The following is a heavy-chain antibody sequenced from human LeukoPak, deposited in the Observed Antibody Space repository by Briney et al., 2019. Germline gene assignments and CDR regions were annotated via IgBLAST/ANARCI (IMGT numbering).Heavy chain of an antibody. CDR1: GFTFSSYA. CDR3: ARVRGYSYVEAFDI. J-gene: IGHJ3*02. CDR2: ISYDGSNK. D-gene: IGHD5-18*01. Sequence: PGGSLRLSCAASGFTFSSYAMHWVRQAPGKGLEWVAVISYDGSNKYYADSVKGRFTISRDNSKNTLYLQMNSLRAEDTAVYYCARVRGYSYVEAFDIWGQGTMVTVSS. V-gene: IGHV3-30-3*01.